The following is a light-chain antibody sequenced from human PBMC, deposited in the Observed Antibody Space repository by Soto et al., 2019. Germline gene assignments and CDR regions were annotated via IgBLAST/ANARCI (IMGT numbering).Light chain of an antibody. V-gene: IGLV2-8*01. Sequence: QSVLTQPPSASGSPGQSVTISCTGTSSDVGGYNFVSWYQQHPGKAPKLMIYEVDKRPSVVPDRFSGSKSGNTASLTVSRLQAEDEADYYCISYAVTTSYVFGTGTKVTV. CDR2: EVD. CDR1: SSDVGGYNF. J-gene: IGLJ1*01. CDR3: ISYAVTTSYV.